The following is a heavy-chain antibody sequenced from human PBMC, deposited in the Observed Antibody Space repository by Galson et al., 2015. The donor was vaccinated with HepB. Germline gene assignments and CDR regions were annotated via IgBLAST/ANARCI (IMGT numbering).Heavy chain of an antibody. J-gene: IGHJ4*02. V-gene: IGHV1-18*01. D-gene: IGHD3-22*01. CDR3: ARDRGLWDSSGYYNDY. CDR1: GYTFTSYG. CDR2: ISAYNGNT. Sequence: SVKVSCKASGYTFTSYGISWVRQAPGQGLEWMGWISAYNGNTNYAQKLQGRVTMTTDTSTSTAYMELRSLRSDDTAVYHCARDRGLWDSSGYYNDYWGQGTLVTVSS.